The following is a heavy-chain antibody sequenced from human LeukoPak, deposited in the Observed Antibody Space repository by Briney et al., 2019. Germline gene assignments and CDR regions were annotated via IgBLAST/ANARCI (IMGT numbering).Heavy chain of an antibody. CDR2: ISSSSSYI. D-gene: IGHD4-17*01. CDR1: GFTFSSYS. V-gene: IGHV3-21*01. CDR3: ARALGYGDYDDY. Sequence: GGSLRLSRAASGFTFSSYSMNWVRQAPGKGLEWVSSISSSSSYIYYADSVKGRFTISRDNAKNSLYLQMNSLRAEDTAVYYCARALGYGDYDDYWGQGTLVTVSS. J-gene: IGHJ4*02.